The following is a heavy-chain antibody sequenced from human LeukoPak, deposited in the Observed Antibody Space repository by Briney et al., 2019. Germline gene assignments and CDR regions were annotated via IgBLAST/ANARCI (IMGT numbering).Heavy chain of an antibody. CDR3: AREDYDSSGV. CDR1: GGSISSYY. D-gene: IGHD3-22*01. Sequence: SETLSLTCTVSGGSISSYYWSWIRQPPGKGLEWIGYIYYSGSTNYNPSLKSRVTISVDTSKNQFSLKLSSVTAADTAVYYCAREDYDSSGVWGQGTMVTVSS. V-gene: IGHV4-59*01. CDR2: IYYSGST. J-gene: IGHJ3*01.